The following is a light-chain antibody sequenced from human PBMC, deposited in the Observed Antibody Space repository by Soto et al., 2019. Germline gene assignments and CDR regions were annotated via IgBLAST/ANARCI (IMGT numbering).Light chain of an antibody. Sequence: EMVMTQSPATLSVSPGERATLSCRASQSVSSNFAWYQQKPGQAPRLLIYGASTRATGIPARFSGSGSGTEFTLTISSLQSEDFAVYYYQQYNNWPPWTFGQGTKVEIK. V-gene: IGKV3-15*01. CDR1: QSVSSN. CDR2: GAS. CDR3: QQYNNWPPWT. J-gene: IGKJ1*01.